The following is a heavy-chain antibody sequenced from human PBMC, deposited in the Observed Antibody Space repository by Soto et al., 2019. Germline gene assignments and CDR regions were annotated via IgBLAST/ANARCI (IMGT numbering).Heavy chain of an antibody. J-gene: IGHJ6*02. Sequence: SESLSLTCAVYCGSFSGYYWSWIRQPPGKGLEWIGEINHSGSTNYNPSLKSRVTISVDTSKNQFSLKLSSVTAADTAVYYCARGLRYYDILTGYNYYYYGMDVWGQGTTVTVSS. CDR1: CGSFSGYY. CDR3: ARGLRYYDILTGYNYYYYGMDV. CDR2: INHSGST. V-gene: IGHV4-34*01. D-gene: IGHD3-9*01.